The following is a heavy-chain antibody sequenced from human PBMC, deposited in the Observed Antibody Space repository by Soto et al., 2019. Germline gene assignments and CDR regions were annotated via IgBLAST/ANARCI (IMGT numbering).Heavy chain of an antibody. V-gene: IGHV3-74*01. D-gene: IGHD1-1*01. CDR1: GFIFSNYW. CDR3: ATSSGAFDM. CDR2: ISPDGRTT. J-gene: IGHJ3*02. Sequence: GGSLRLSXAASGFIFSNYWTHWVRQDPWKGLVWVSRISPDGRTTRYADSVKDRFTISRDNAKNTLYLQMNSLRAEDTAVYYCATSSGAFDMWGQGTTVTVSS.